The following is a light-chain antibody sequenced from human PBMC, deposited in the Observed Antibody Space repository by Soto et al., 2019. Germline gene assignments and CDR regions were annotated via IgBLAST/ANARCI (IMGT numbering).Light chain of an antibody. CDR2: AAS. J-gene: IGKJ1*01. CDR3: LQYHYWWT. CDR1: QSISSY. V-gene: IGKV1-39*01. Sequence: DIQMTQSPSSLSASVGDRVTITCRASQSISSYLNLYQQKPGKAPELLIYAASTLQRGVPSRFSGSGSVTDFTLTISSLPSEDFAVYYCLQYHYWWTFGQGTKVDIK.